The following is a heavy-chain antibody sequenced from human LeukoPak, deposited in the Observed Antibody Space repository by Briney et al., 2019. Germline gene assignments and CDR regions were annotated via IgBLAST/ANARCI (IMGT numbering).Heavy chain of an antibody. Sequence: GGSLRLSCAASGFTFSTYAMTWVRQAPGKGLEWVSAVRGSGTATYYADSVEGRFTISRDNAKNSLYLQMNSLRDEDTAVYYCARKFPQAGFDYWGQGTLVTVSS. CDR1: GFTFSTYA. V-gene: IGHV3-23*01. CDR2: VRGSGTAT. J-gene: IGHJ4*02. CDR3: ARKFPQAGFDY.